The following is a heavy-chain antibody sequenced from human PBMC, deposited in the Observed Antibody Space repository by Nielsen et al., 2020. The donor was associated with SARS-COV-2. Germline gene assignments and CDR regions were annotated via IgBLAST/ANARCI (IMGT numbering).Heavy chain of an antibody. CDR3: ARHLPASSFSSLDVFDI. CDR1: GYNFVHFC. D-gene: IGHD6-13*01. V-gene: IGHV1-18*01. CDR2: VYYNGDR. J-gene: IGHJ3*02. Sequence: ASVKVSCKTSGYNFVHFCITWVRQAPGRGLEWMGWVYYNGDRDYAQDLQGRVTMTTDTSTSTAYMELRSLRFDDTAVYYCARHLPASSFSSLDVFDIWGQGTMVIVSS.